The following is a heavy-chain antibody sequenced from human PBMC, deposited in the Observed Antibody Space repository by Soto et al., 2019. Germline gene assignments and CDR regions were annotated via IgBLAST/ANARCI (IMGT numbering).Heavy chain of an antibody. CDR3: ARDGYCSSTSCRD. Sequence: PSETLSLTCTVPGGSISSGGYYWSWIRQHPGKGLEWIGYIYYSGSTYYNPSLKSRVTISVDTSKNQFSLKLSSVTAADTAVYYCARDGYCSSTSCRDWGQGTLVTVSS. CDR1: GGSISSGGYY. D-gene: IGHD2-2*03. J-gene: IGHJ4*02. CDR2: IYYSGST. V-gene: IGHV4-31*03.